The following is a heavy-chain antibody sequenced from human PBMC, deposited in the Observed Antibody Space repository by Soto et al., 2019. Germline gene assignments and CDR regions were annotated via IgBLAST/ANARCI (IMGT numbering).Heavy chain of an antibody. CDR3: AHVIGGLPGLIVATFFDY. J-gene: IGHJ4*02. Sequence: QITLKESGPTLVKPTQTLTLTCTFSGFSLSTSGVGVGWIRQPPGKALEWLALIYWNDDKRYSPSLKSRLTITKETSKNQVVLTMTNIDPVDTATYYCAHVIGGLPGLIVATFFDYWGQGTLVTVSS. V-gene: IGHV2-5*01. D-gene: IGHD5-12*01. CDR2: IYWNDDK. CDR1: GFSLSTSGVG.